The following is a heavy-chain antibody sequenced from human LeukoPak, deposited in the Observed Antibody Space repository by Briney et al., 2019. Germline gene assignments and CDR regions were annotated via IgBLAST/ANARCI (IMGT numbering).Heavy chain of an antibody. V-gene: IGHV4-39*01. CDR2: IYYSGST. CDR3: ARLGMVRGAMGGY. D-gene: IGHD3-10*01. J-gene: IGHJ4*02. Sequence: PSETLSLTCTVSGGSISSSSYYWGWIRQPPGKGLEWIGSIYYSGSTYYNPSLKSRVTISVDTSKNQFSLKLSSVTAADTAVYYCARLGMVRGAMGGYWGQGTLVTVSS. CDR1: GGSISSSSYY.